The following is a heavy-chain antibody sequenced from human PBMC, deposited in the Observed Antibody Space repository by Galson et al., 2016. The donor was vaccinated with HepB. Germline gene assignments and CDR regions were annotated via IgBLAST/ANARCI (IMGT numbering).Heavy chain of an antibody. D-gene: IGHD3-9*01. CDR1: GFIFSSYW. J-gene: IGHJ5*02. CDR3: ARTWGNDFLTNWFDP. V-gene: IGHV3-7*03. Sequence: SLRLSCAGSGFIFSSYWMSWVRQAPGKGLEWVANMKGDGSARYYLDSVKGRFTISRDNAKNSLYLHMNGLRAEDTAVYYCARTWGNDFLTNWFDPWGQGTLVIVSS. CDR2: MKGDGSAR.